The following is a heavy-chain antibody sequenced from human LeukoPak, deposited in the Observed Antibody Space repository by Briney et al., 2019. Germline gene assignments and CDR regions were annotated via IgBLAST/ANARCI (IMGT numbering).Heavy chain of an antibody. V-gene: IGHV3-23*01. J-gene: IGHJ5*02. Sequence: PGGSLRLSCLASGFTFSSYSMSWVRQAPGKGLEWVSALSDGKEIPYYADSVKGRFTVSRDSSKNTLYLQLSSLRAEDTAVYFCTREHDLWHEGGNWFDAWGQGTLVIVSS. CDR3: TREHDLWHEGGNWFDA. CDR2: LSDGKEIP. D-gene: IGHD3-3*01. CDR1: GFTFSSYS.